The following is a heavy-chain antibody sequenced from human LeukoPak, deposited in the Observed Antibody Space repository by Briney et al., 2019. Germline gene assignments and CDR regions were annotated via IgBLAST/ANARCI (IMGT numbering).Heavy chain of an antibody. Sequence: SETLSLTCTVSGGSISSSSYYWGWIRQPPGKGLEWIGSIYYSGSTYYNPSLKSRVTISVDTSKNQFSLKLSSVTAADTAVYYCARNRYYYGSGSYGVPNWFDPWGQGTLVTVSS. D-gene: IGHD3-10*01. V-gene: IGHV4-39*01. J-gene: IGHJ5*02. CDR3: ARNRYYYGSGSYGVPNWFDP. CDR2: IYYSGST. CDR1: GGSISSSSYY.